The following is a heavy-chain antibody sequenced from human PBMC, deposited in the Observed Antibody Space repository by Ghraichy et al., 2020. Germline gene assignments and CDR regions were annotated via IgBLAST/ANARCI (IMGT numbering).Heavy chain of an antibody. CDR2: INVGNGDT. CDR3: ARNIMGTTTLDY. Sequence: ASVKVSCKTSGYSFTDYTIYWVRQGPGQRLEWLGWINVGNGDTTYSQKIQGRVTITRDTSASTAYMELSSLRSEDTAVYYCARNIMGTTTLDYWGQGTLVAVSS. CDR1: GYSFTDYT. J-gene: IGHJ4*02. D-gene: IGHD5-12*01. V-gene: IGHV1-3*01.